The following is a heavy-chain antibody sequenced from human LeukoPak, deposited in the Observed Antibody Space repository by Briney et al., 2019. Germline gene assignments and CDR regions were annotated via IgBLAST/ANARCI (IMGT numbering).Heavy chain of an antibody. CDR2: ISSSGSTI. J-gene: IGHJ4*02. CDR3: AREHLATDYDY. V-gene: IGHV3-11*01. Sequence: GGSLRLSCAASGFTFSDYYMSWIRQAPGKGLEWVSYISSSGSTIYYADSVKGRFTISRDNAKNSLYLQMNSLRAEDTDVYYCAREHLATDYDYWGQGTLVTVSS. CDR1: GFTFSDYY. D-gene: IGHD5-12*01.